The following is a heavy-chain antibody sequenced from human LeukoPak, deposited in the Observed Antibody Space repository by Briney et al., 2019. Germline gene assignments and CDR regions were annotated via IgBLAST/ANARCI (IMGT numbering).Heavy chain of an antibody. CDR3: AKDVRQQRSGNYMDV. J-gene: IGHJ6*03. Sequence: PGGSLRLSCAASGFIFSSYAMSWVRQAPGKGLEWVAFIRYDGSNKYYADSVKGRFTISRDNSKNTLYLQMNSLRAEDTAVYYCAKDVRQQRSGNYMDVWGKGTTVTISS. V-gene: IGHV3-30*02. CDR1: GFIFSSYA. D-gene: IGHD6-13*01. CDR2: IRYDGSNK.